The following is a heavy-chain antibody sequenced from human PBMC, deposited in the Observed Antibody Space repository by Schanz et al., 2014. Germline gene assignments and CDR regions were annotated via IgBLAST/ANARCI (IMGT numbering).Heavy chain of an antibody. D-gene: IGHD6-13*01. CDR1: RFTVTNAW. J-gene: IGHJ5*02. CDR2: IKSKTDGETT. CDR3: ATASSPVREAGAGSSFHL. V-gene: IGHV3-15*01. Sequence: EAHLVESGGGLVKPGGSLTLSCAASRFTVTNAWMSWVRQAPGKGLEWLGRIKSKTDGETTDYAAPVKGIFSISRDDSQSTLYLHMNSLKIEDTAVYYCATASSPVREAGAGSSFHLWGQGALVTVSP.